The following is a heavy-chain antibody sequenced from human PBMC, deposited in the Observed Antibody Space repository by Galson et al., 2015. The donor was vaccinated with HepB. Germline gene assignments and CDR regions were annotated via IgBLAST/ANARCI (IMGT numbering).Heavy chain of an antibody. V-gene: IGHV3-48*02. Sequence: SLRLSCAASGFTFSSYTMNWVRQAPGKGLEWLSYISTDSSTMYYADSVKGRFTISRDNAKNSLYLQMHSLRDEDTAVYYCARVADADYGDHSHFDSWGQGTLVTVSS. D-gene: IGHD4-17*01. J-gene: IGHJ4*02. CDR2: ISTDSSTM. CDR1: GFTFSSYT. CDR3: ARVADADYGDHSHFDS.